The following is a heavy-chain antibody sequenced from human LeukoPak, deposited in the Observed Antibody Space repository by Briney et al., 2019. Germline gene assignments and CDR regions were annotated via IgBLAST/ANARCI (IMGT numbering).Heavy chain of an antibody. D-gene: IGHD4-11*01. J-gene: IGHJ6*02. CDR2: IRGNGDNT. CDR1: GFTFRSYA. Sequence: GGSLRLSCAASGFTFRSYAMNWVRQAPGKGLEWVSSIRGNGDNTYYVDSVKGRFTISRDNSKNTLYLQLSSLKAEDTAVYYCAKDRYSTPVGGYYYGVDVWGQGTTVTVSS. CDR3: AKDRYSTPVGGYYYGVDV. V-gene: IGHV3-23*01.